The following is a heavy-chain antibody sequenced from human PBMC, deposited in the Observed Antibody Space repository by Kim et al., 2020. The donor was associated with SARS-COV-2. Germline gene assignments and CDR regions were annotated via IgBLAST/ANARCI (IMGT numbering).Heavy chain of an antibody. CDR3: ARDPRNAYREGPRDAYGMDV. CDR1: GDSVSRYY. J-gene: IGHJ6*02. Sequence: SETLSLTCSVSGDSVSRYYLNWVRQPPGKGLEWIGHIYNTYNLAYNPSLESRVTISLDTSKNQVSLRLSSVTAADTALYYCARDPRNAYREGPRDAYGMDVWGQGTTVTVSS. CDR2: IYNTYNL. V-gene: IGHV4-59*02. D-gene: IGHD2-2*01.